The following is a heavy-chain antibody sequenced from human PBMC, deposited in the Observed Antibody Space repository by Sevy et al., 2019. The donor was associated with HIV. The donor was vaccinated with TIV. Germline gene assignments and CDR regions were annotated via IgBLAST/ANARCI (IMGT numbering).Heavy chain of an antibody. CDR1: GGTFSSYN. D-gene: IGHD3-16*02. CDR3: ASYGCWGSYRLDAFHF. V-gene: IGHV1-69*13. Sequence: ASVKVSCKASGGTFSSYNFNWVRQAPGQGLEWMGRIIPIFGSSNYAEDFQGRVTVTADESTTTVYMELSSLRLDDTAVFDCASYGCWGSYRLDAFHFWGQGTLVTVSS. J-gene: IGHJ3*01. CDR2: IIPIFGSS.